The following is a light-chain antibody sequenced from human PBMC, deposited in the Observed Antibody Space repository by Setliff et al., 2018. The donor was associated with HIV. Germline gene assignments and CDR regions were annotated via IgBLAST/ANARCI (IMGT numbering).Light chain of an antibody. CDR3: NSYTSSTPLYV. CDR1: SNDIGSYNY. CDR2: DVA. J-gene: IGLJ1*01. Sequence: QSVLTQPASVSGSPGQSITISCNGTSNDIGSYNYVSWYQQHPGKAPKLVIYDVAQRPSGGSSRFSGSKSGDTASLTISGLQTEDEADYYCNSYTSSTPLYVFGTGTKVTVL. V-gene: IGLV2-14*03.